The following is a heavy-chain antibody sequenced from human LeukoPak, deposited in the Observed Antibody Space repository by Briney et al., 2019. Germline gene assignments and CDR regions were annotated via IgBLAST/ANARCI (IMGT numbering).Heavy chain of an antibody. CDR2: IIPTFGTA. CDR3: ARAEIRHTEQWLG. Sequence: SVKVSCKASGGTFSSYAISWVRQAPGQGLEWMGRIIPTFGTANYAQKFQGRVTITTDESTSTAYMELSSLRSEDTAVYYCARAEIRHTEQWLGWGQGTLVTVSS. J-gene: IGHJ4*02. V-gene: IGHV1-69*05. D-gene: IGHD6-19*01. CDR1: GGTFSSYA.